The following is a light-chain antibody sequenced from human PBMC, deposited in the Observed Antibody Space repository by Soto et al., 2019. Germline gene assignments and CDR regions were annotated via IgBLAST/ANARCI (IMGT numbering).Light chain of an antibody. V-gene: IGLV1-40*01. J-gene: IGLJ2*01. CDR1: SSNIGAGYD. CDR3: QSYDSLSDGV. CDR2: GNT. Sequence: QSVLTQPPSVSGAPGQRVTISCTGSSSNIGAGYDVHWYRQLPGTAPKVVIYGNTNRPSGVPDRFSGSKSGTSASLAITGLQAEDEADYYCQSYDSLSDGVFGGGTKLTVL.